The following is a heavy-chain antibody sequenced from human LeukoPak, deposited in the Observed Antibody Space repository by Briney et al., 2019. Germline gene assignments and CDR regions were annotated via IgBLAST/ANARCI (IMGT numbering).Heavy chain of an antibody. D-gene: IGHD3-3*01. J-gene: IGHJ4*02. CDR1: GGSFSGYY. CDR2: INHSGST. Sequence: PSETLSLTCAVYGGSFSGYYWSWIRQPPGKGLEWIGEINHSGSTNYNPSLKSRVTISVDTSKNQFSLKLSSVTAADTAVYYCARGQRILPLFYYDFWSGFHDYWGQGTLVTVFS. CDR3: ARGQRILPLFYYDFWSGFHDY. V-gene: IGHV4-34*01.